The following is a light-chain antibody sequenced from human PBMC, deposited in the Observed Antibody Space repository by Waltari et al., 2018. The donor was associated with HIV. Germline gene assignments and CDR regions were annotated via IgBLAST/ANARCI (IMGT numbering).Light chain of an antibody. CDR3: QVWDSGAVV. CDR2: RDT. CDR1: DIGNKN. Sequence: SFDLTQPVSLLVTLGRTARMTCGGDDIGNKNVHWYHQRPGQAPMLVIYRDTNRPSGFLERISASNSDITATLTITRVQAGDEGHYYCQVWDSGAVVFGGVTELTVL. V-gene: IGLV3-9*01. J-gene: IGLJ2*01.